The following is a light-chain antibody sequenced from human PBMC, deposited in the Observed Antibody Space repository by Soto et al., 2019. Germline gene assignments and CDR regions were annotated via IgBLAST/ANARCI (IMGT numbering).Light chain of an antibody. V-gene: IGKV1-12*01. Sequence: DIQMTQSPSSVSASVGDRVTITCRASQGISRWLAWYQKKPGRAPKLLIYAASSLQSGVPVRFSGSGSGTDFTLSISSLEPEDVATYYCQQYENLPTFDQGTRLEIK. CDR1: QGISRW. CDR2: AAS. CDR3: QQYENLPT. J-gene: IGKJ5*01.